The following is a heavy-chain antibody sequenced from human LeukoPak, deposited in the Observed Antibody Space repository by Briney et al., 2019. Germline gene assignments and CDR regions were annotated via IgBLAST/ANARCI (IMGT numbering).Heavy chain of an antibody. CDR2: IYYSGST. Sequence: PSETLSLTCTVSGGSISSYYWSWIRQPPGKGLEWIGYIYYSGSTNYNPSLKSRVTISVDTSKNQFSLKLSSVTAADTAVYYCVGGSYSFLYFDYWGQGTLVTVSS. CDR3: VGGSYSFLYFDY. J-gene: IGHJ4*02. V-gene: IGHV4-59*01. CDR1: GGSISSYY. D-gene: IGHD1-26*01.